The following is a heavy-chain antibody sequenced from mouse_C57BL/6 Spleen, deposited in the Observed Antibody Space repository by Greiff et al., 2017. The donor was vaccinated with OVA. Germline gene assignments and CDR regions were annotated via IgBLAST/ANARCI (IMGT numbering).Heavy chain of an antibody. CDR3: ARPYDGYPWFAY. J-gene: IGHJ3*01. D-gene: IGHD2-3*01. CDR1: GYAFSSYW. CDR2: IYPGDGYT. Sequence: QVQLQQSGAELVKPGASVKISCKASGYAFSSYWMNWVKQRPGKGLEWIGQIYPGDGYTNYNGKFKGKATLTADKSSSTAYMQLSSLTSEDSAVYFCARPYDGYPWFAYWGQGTLVTVSA. V-gene: IGHV1-80*01.